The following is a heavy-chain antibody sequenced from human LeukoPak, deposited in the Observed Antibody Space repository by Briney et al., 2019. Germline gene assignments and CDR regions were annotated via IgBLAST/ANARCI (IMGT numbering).Heavy chain of an antibody. CDR3: ARGRPYYDILTGYYMFDY. CDR1: GFTFDDYG. CDR2: INWNGGST. D-gene: IGHD3-9*01. V-gene: IGHV3-20*04. Sequence: GGSLRLSCAASGFTFDDYGMSWVRQAPGRGLEWVSGINWNGGSTGYADSVKGRFTISRDNAKNSLYLQMNSLRAEDTAVYYCARGRPYYDILTGYYMFDYWGQGTLVTVSS. J-gene: IGHJ4*02.